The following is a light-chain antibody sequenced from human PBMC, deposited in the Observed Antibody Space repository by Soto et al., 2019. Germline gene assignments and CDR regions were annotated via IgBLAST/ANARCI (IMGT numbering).Light chain of an antibody. V-gene: IGKV1-5*01. J-gene: IGKJ1*01. Sequence: DIQMTQSPSTVSASIGDRVTITCRASQSISGWLAWYQQKPGKAPKPLIYDASSLESGVPSRFSGSGSGTEFTLTISSLQPDDFAIYYCQQYNIFTWTFGQGTKVDIK. CDR1: QSISGW. CDR3: QQYNIFTWT. CDR2: DAS.